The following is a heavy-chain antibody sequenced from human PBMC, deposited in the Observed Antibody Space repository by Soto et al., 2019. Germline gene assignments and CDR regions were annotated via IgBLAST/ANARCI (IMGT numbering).Heavy chain of an antibody. J-gene: IGHJ6*02. CDR1: GYTFTSYA. CDR2: INAGNGNT. V-gene: IGHV1-3*01. CDR3: ARTYYYDSCGSLYYYGMDV. Sequence: QVQLVQSGAEVKKPGASVKVSCKASGYTFTSYAMHWVRQAPGQRLEWMGWINAGNGNTKYSQKFQGRVTITRDTSASTAYMELSSVRSEDTAVYYCARTYYYDSCGSLYYYGMDVWGQGTTVTVSS. D-gene: IGHD3-22*01.